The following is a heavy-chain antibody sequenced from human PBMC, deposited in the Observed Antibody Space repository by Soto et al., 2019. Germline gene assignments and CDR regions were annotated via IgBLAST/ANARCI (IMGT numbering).Heavy chain of an antibody. V-gene: IGHV3-30*18. CDR1: GFTFSSYG. Sequence: QVQLVESGGGVVQPGRSLRLSCAASGFTFSSYGMHWVRQAPGKGLEWVAVISYDGSNKYYADSVKGRFTISRDNSKNPLYLQMNSLRAEDTAVYYCAKDRDSSGWEFDYWGQGTLVTVSS. CDR2: ISYDGSNK. D-gene: IGHD3-22*01. CDR3: AKDRDSSGWEFDY. J-gene: IGHJ4*02.